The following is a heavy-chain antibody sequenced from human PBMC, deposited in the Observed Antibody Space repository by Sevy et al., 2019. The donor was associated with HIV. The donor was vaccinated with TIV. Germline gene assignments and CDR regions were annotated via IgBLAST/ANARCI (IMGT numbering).Heavy chain of an antibody. J-gene: IGHJ5*02. V-gene: IGHV3-20*01. Sequence: GGSLRLSCAASGFTFDDYGMSWVRQAPGKGLEWVSGINWNGRSTGYADSVKGRFTISRDNAKNSLYLQMNSLRAEDTALYHCARDDYGGNGDWFDPWGQGTLVTVSS. CDR1: GFTFDDYG. CDR3: ARDDYGGNGDWFDP. D-gene: IGHD4-17*01. CDR2: INWNGRST.